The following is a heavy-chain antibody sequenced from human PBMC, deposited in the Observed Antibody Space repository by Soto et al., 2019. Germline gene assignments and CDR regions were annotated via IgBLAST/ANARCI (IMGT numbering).Heavy chain of an antibody. CDR2: IYHSGST. Sequence: TLSLTFAVSGGSIRSRGYSWSLIRQPPGKGLEWIGYIYHSGSTYYNPSLKSRVTISVDRSKNQFSLKLSSVTAADTAVYYCASGLVTTLHYWGQGTLVTVS. V-gene: IGHV4-30-2*01. D-gene: IGHD4-17*01. J-gene: IGHJ4*02. CDR1: GGSIRSRGYS. CDR3: ASGLVTTLHY.